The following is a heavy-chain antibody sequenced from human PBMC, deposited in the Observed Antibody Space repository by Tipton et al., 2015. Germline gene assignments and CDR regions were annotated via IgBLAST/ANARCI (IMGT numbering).Heavy chain of an antibody. Sequence: TLSLTCTVSGVSINSANYYWTWIRQPPGEGLEWIGYIFYSGSTYYNPSLKRRVTISLETSKNQFSLELSSVTAADTAVYYCARRRDNFGDYNWFDPWGQGTLVTVPS. CDR3: ARRRDNFGDYNWFDP. D-gene: IGHD4-17*01. CDR2: IFYSGST. CDR1: GVSINSANYY. J-gene: IGHJ5*02. V-gene: IGHV4-30-4*01.